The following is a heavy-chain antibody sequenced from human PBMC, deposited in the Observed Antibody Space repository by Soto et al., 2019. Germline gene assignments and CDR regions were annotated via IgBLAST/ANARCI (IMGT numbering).Heavy chain of an antibody. Sequence: QVQLVQSGAEVKKPGASVKVSCKASGYTFTSYDINWVGQATGQGLEWMGWMNPNIGNTGYAQKLQGRFNMTSNTSISTAYMELSSLRSEVTGVYYFARYKNSYGMDVWGQCTTVTVTS. CDR3: ARYKNSYGMDV. CDR2: MNPNIGNT. V-gene: IGHV1-8*01. CDR1: GYTFTSYD. J-gene: IGHJ6*01. D-gene: IGHD1-1*01.